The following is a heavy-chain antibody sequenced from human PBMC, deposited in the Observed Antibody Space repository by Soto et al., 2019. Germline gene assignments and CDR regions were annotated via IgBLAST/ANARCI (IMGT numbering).Heavy chain of an antibody. Sequence: QVQLQESVPGLVKPSQTLSLTCTVSGGSISSGDYYWSWIRQPPGKGLEWIGYIYYSGSTFYNPSHKNRVTKTLETSKIQFSLKLSSVTAADTAVYYYVREGGENLFDTWGQRTLVTVSS. J-gene: IGHJ5*02. CDR2: IYYSGST. D-gene: IGHD3-16*01. V-gene: IGHV4-30-4*01. CDR1: GGSISSGDYY. CDR3: VREGGENLFDT.